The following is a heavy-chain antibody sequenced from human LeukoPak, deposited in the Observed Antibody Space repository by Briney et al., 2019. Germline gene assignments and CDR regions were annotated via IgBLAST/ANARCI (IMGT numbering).Heavy chain of an antibody. CDR3: ARDYYDTSGCLDY. J-gene: IGHJ4*02. V-gene: IGHV3-11*01. CDR1: GLTFSDYY. CDR2: ITRSGSSI. D-gene: IGHD3-22*01. Sequence: PGGSLRLSCAASGLTFSDYYMSWIRQAPGKGLKWVSYITRSGSSIYYADSVKGRFTISRDNAKNSLFLQMNSLRADDTAVYYCARDYYDTSGCLDYWGQGTLVTVSS.